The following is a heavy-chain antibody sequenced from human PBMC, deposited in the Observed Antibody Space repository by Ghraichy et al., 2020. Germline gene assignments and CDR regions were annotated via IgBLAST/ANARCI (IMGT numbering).Heavy chain of an antibody. CDR3: ARDNGVTFFGVVINYYFDY. CDR1: GYTFTSYG. Sequence: ASVKVSCKASGYTFTSYGFNWVRQAPGQGLEWMGWISAYNGNTNYAQNLQGRVTMTTDTSTSTAYMELRSLRSDDTAVYYCARDNGVTFFGVVINYYFDYWGQGTLVTVSS. D-gene: IGHD3-3*01. CDR2: ISAYNGNT. V-gene: IGHV1-18*01. J-gene: IGHJ4*02.